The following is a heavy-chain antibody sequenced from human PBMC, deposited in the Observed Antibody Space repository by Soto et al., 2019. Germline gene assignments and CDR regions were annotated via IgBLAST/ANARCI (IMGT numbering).Heavy chain of an antibody. D-gene: IGHD3-22*01. J-gene: IGHJ4*02. V-gene: IGHV3-11*04. CDR1: GFTFSYYY. Sequence: GGSLRLSCAASGFTFSYYYMSWIRQAPGKGLEWVSYISGSGSNIYYADSVKGRFTISRDNAENSLYLQMNSLRAEDTAVYYCARSSGYYLIDDYWGQGTLVTVSS. CDR2: ISGSGSNI. CDR3: ARSSGYYLIDDY.